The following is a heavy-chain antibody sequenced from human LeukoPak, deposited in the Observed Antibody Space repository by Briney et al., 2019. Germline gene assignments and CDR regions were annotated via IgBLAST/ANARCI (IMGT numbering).Heavy chain of an antibody. J-gene: IGHJ5*02. D-gene: IGHD2-8*01. V-gene: IGHV4-39*07. CDR1: GGSISTGAYY. CDR3: ARASADIVLPDWFDP. Sequence: SETLSLTCSVSGGSISTGAYYWGWIRQPPGKGLEWIGSIYYSGTTYYNPSLKSRVTISVDTSKNQFSLKLSSVTAADTAVYYCARASADIVLPDWFDPWGQGTLVTVSS. CDR2: IYYSGTT.